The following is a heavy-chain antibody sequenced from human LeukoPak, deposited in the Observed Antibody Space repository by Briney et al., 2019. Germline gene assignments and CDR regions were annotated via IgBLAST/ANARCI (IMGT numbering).Heavy chain of an antibody. CDR3: AKIGRSYDFWTGYYEEEVDYMDV. CDR2: ISGSGGSA. V-gene: IGHV3-23*01. D-gene: IGHD3-3*01. Sequence: GSLRLSCAASGFTFSSYAMSWVRQAPGKGLEWVSTISGSGGSAYYADSVKGRFTISRDNSKNTLYLQMNSLRAEDTAVYYCAKIGRSYDFWTGYYEEEVDYMDVWGKGTTVTVSS. J-gene: IGHJ6*03. CDR1: GFTFSSYA.